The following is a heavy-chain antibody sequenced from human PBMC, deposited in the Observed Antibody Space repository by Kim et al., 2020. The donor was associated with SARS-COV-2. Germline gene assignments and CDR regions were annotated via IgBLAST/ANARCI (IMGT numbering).Heavy chain of an antibody. CDR1: GFTFSSYS. D-gene: IGHD6-19*01. J-gene: IGHJ6*02. CDR3: ARDSGAVAGFHYGMDV. Sequence: GGSLRLSCAASGFTFSSYSMNWVRQAPGKGLEWVSYISSSSSTIYYADSVKGRFTISRDNAKNSLYLQMNSLRDEDTAVYYCARDSGAVAGFHYGMDVWGQGTTVTVSS. V-gene: IGHV3-48*02. CDR2: ISSSSSTI.